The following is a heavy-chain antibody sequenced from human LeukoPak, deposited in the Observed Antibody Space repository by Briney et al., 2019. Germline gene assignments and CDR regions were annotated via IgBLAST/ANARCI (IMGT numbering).Heavy chain of an antibody. CDR2: IYTSGNT. J-gene: IGHJ4*02. Sequence: SETLSLTCTVSGGSISSGSYYWTWIRQPAGKGLEWIGRIYTSGNTNYNPSLRSRVTISLDTSNNQFSLNLHSVTAADTAVYYCTTQLGLLAGLDSWGQGTRVTVSS. CDR1: GGSISSGSYY. CDR3: TTQLGLLAGLDS. V-gene: IGHV4-61*02. D-gene: IGHD6-19*01.